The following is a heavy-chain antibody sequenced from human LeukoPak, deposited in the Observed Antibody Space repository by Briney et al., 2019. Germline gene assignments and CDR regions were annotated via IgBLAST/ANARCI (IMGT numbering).Heavy chain of an antibody. V-gene: IGHV1-18*01. CDR3: SRTMGSGWNSDY. J-gene: IGHJ4*02. D-gene: IGHD6-19*01. CDR1: GYTFTSYG. Sequence: ASVKVSCKASGYTFTSYGISWVRQAPGQGLEWMGWISAYNGNTNYAQKLQGRVTMTTDTSTSTAYVELRSLRSDDTAVYYCSRTMGSGWNSDYWGQGTLITVSS. CDR2: ISAYNGNT.